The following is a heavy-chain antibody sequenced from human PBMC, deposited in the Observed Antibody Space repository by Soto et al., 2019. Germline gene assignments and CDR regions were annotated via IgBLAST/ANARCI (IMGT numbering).Heavy chain of an antibody. CDR3: ARAYSGRLPRRADYYFAMDV. V-gene: IGHV3-13*05. J-gene: IGHJ6*02. D-gene: IGHD2-15*01. Sequence: PGGSLRLSCAASGFTFSAYDMHWVPQTTGKGLEWVSAIGAADDPYYLGSVKGRFTISRENAKNSLYLQMNSLRAEDTAVYYCARAYSGRLPRRADYYFAMDVWGQGTTVTVSS. CDR1: GFTFSAYD. CDR2: IGAADDP.